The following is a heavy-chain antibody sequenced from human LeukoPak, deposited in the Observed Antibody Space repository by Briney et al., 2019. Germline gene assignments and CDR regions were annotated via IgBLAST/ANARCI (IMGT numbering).Heavy chain of an antibody. J-gene: IGHJ4*02. D-gene: IGHD6-13*01. CDR2: ISSSGSTI. CDR3: ARDFLNLWYSSSRELDY. Sequence: KAGGSLRLSCAASGFTFSDYYMSWIRQAPGKGLEWVSYISSSGSTIYYADSVKGRFTISRDNAKNSLYLQMNSLRAEDTAVYYCARDFLNLWYSSSRELDYWGQGTLVTVSS. CDR1: GFTFSDYY. V-gene: IGHV3-11*01.